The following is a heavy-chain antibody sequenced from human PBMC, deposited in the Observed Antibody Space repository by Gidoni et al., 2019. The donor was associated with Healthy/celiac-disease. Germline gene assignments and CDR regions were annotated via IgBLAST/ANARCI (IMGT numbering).Heavy chain of an antibody. V-gene: IGHV1-2*02. Sequence: QVQLVQSGAEVKKPGASVKVSCKASGYTFTGYYMHWVRQAPGQWLEWMGWINPNSGGTNYAQKFQGRVTMTRDTSISTAYMELSRLRSNDTAVYDCAREGYYYDSSGYYLGDYWGQGTLVTVSS. CDR1: GYTFTGYY. J-gene: IGHJ4*02. CDR2: INPNSGGT. D-gene: IGHD3-22*01. CDR3: AREGYYYDSSGYYLGDY.